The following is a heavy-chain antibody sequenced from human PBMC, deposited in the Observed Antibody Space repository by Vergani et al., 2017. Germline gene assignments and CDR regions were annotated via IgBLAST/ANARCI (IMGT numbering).Heavy chain of an antibody. CDR1: GFTFSSYG. V-gene: IGHV3-30*03. J-gene: IGHJ4*02. Sequence: QVQLVESGGGVVQPGRSLRLSCAASGFTFSSYGMHWVRQAPGKGLEWVAVISYDGSNKYYADSVKGRFTISRDNSRNTLYLQMNSLRAEDTALYHCARSRTEQWLGPGGYWGQGTLVTVSA. CDR3: ARSRTEQWLGPGGY. CDR2: ISYDGSNK. D-gene: IGHD6-19*01.